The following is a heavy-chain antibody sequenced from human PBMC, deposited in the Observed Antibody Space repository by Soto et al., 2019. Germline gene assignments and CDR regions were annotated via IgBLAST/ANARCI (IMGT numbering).Heavy chain of an antibody. CDR3: ARDRYSSSGWFDP. V-gene: IGHV6-1*01. D-gene: IGHD6-6*01. CDR2: TYYRSRFFS. J-gene: IGHJ5*02. CDR1: GDSVSSYSAA. Sequence: PSQTLSLTCAISGDSVSSYSAAWNWIRQSPSGGLKWLGRTYYRSRFFSDYAESVKSRIIINPDTSKNEFSLQLKSVTPEDTAVYYCARDRYSSSGWFDPWRQGTPVTVSS.